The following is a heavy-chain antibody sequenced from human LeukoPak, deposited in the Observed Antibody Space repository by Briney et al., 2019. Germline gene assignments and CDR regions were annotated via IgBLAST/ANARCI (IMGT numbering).Heavy chain of an antibody. D-gene: IGHD3-10*01. CDR2: IHYTGST. J-gene: IGHJ4*02. CDR3: AGDDPYGSPFDY. CDR1: GGSISSYY. V-gene: IGHV4-59*01. Sequence: SETLSLTCTVSGGSISSYYWGWIRQPPGKGLEWIGLIHYTGSTNYNPSLKSRVTISVDTSKNQFSLKLTSVTPADTAVYYCAGDDPYGSPFDYWGQGTLVTVSS.